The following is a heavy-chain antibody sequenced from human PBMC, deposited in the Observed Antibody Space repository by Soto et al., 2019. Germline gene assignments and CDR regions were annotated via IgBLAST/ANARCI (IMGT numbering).Heavy chain of an antibody. Sequence: GGSLRLSCGASGFTFSYFAMHWVRQAPGKGLEWVAGISFDGSDKYYADSVKGRFTISRDKSKNTLYLQMNSLRVEDTALYYCARDVQRDETSGELDYWGQGTLVTVSS. CDR2: ISFDGSDK. D-gene: IGHD3-10*01. V-gene: IGHV3-30-3*01. CDR1: GFTFSYFA. J-gene: IGHJ4*02. CDR3: ARDVQRDETSGELDY.